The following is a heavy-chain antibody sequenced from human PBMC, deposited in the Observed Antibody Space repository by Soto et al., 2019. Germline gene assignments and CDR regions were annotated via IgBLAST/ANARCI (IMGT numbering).Heavy chain of an antibody. V-gene: IGHV1-18*01. CDR1: GYTFTSYG. D-gene: IGHD1-26*01. J-gene: IGHJ4*02. CDR2: INADNGNT. CDR3: ARDQAKAQFDY. Sequence: QVKLLQSGAEVKKPGASVKVSCKASGYTFTSYGISWVRQAPGQGLEWMGWINADNGNTKYAQKLQGRVTMTTDTATSTAYMELRGLRSDETVVYYCARDQAKAQFDYWGQGTLVTVSS.